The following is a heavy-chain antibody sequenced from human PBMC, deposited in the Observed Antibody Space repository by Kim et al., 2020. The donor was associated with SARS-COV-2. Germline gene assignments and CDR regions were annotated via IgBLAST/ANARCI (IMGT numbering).Heavy chain of an antibody. CDR2: IIPIFGTA. J-gene: IGHJ6*02. CDR1: GGTFSSYA. Sequence: SVKVSCKASGGTFSSYAISWVRQAPGQGLEWMGGIIPIFGTANYAQKFQGRVTITADESTSTAYMELSSLRSEDTAVYYCVREGNGNYSGLLGMDVWGQGTTVTVSS. V-gene: IGHV1-69*13. CDR3: VREGNGNYSGLLGMDV. D-gene: IGHD4-17*01.